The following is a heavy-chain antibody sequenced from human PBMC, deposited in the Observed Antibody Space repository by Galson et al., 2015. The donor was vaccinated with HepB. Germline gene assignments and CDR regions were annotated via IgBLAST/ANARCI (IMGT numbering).Heavy chain of an antibody. Sequence: SVKVSCKVSGYTLTELSMHWVRQAPGKGLEWMGGFDPEDGETIYAQKFQGRVTMTEDTSTDAAYMELSSLRSEDTAVYYCATDLKRLHIVVVPAAILFDYWGQGTLVTVSS. J-gene: IGHJ4*02. CDR2: FDPEDGET. D-gene: IGHD2-2*01. CDR3: ATDLKRLHIVVVPAAILFDY. CDR1: GYTLTELS. V-gene: IGHV1-24*01.